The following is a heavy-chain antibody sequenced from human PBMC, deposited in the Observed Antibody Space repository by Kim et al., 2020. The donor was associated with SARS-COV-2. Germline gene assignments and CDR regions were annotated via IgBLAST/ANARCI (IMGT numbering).Heavy chain of an antibody. CDR1: GTRFSNYG. CDR2: ILPMFGS. Sequence: VKVSCKVSGTRFSNYGVTWVRQASGQGLQWMGNILPMFGSDYAQQFQGRLTIGADESTTTVYMELSSLTLEDTAIYYCAKYDYGENYTMSVWGQGTAVFVSS. D-gene: IGHD3-10*01. J-gene: IGHJ6*02. V-gene: IGHV1-69*15. CDR3: AKYDYGENYTMSV.